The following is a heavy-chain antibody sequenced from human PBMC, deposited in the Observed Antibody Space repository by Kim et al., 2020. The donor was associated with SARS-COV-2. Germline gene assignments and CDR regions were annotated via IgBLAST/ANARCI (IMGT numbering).Heavy chain of an antibody. J-gene: IGHJ6*02. CDR2: TYYRSKWYI. CDR3: ASGPGGMAV. CDR1: GDSVSDNSGA. V-gene: IGHV6-1*01. Sequence: SQTLSLTCAISGDSVSDNSGAWNWIRQSPSGGLEWLGRTYYRSKWYIDYGVSVNGRITISPDTSKNQFSLQLNSVTPEDTAVYYCASGPGGMAVWGQGTTVTVSS.